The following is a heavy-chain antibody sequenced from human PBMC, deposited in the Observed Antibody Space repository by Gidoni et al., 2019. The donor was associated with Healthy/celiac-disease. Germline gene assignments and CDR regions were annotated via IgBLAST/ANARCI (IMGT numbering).Heavy chain of an antibody. V-gene: IGHV3-23*01. Sequence: EVQLLESGGGLVQPGGSLRLSCAASGFTFSSYAMSGVRPAPGKGLEWVSAIRGSGGSTYYADSVKGRFTISRDNSKNTLYLQMNSLRAEDTAVYYCAACVGAESYYYGMDVWGQGTTVTVSS. D-gene: IGHD2-15*01. CDR3: AACVGAESYYYGMDV. CDR1: GFTFSSYA. CDR2: IRGSGGST. J-gene: IGHJ6*02.